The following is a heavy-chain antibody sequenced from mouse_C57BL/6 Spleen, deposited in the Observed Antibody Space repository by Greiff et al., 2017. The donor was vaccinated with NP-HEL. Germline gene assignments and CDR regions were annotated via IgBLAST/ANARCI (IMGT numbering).Heavy chain of an antibody. CDR2: IYPGSGNT. CDR3: ARWTVGFAY. CDR1: GYTFTDYY. J-gene: IGHJ3*01. V-gene: IGHV1-76*01. Sequence: VKLQESGAELVRPGASVKLSCKASGYTFTDYYINWVKQRPGQGLEWIARIYPGSGNTYYNEKFKGKATLTAEKSSSTAYMQLSSLTSEDSAVYFCARWTVGFAYWGQGTLVTVSA.